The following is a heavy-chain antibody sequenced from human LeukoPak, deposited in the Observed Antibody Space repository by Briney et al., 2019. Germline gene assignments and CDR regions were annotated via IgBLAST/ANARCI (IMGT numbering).Heavy chain of an antibody. D-gene: IGHD3-10*01. V-gene: IGHV3-30*02. CDR1: GFTFSSYG. CDR2: IRYDGSDK. J-gene: IGHJ4*02. CDR3: ANLPLVRGDILAVVY. Sequence: GGSLRLSCAASGFTFSSYGMHWVRQAPGKGLEWVAFIRYDGSDKYYADSVKGRFTISRDNSKNTLYLQMNSLRAEDTAVYYCANLPLVRGDILAVVYWGQGTLVTVSS.